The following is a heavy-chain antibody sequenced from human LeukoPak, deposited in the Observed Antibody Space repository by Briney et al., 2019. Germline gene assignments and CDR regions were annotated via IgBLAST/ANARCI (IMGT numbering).Heavy chain of an antibody. CDR2: IKQDGSEK. Sequence: GGSLRLSCAASGFTFSSYWMSWVRQAPGKGLEWVANIKQDGSEKYYVDSVKGRFTISRDNAKNSLYLQMNSLRAEDTAVYYCAMTLTRAAFDLTGEFDCWGQGTLVTVSS. CDR1: GFTFSSYW. V-gene: IGHV3-7*01. J-gene: IGHJ4*02. D-gene: IGHD1-14*01. CDR3: AMTLTRAAFDLTGEFDC.